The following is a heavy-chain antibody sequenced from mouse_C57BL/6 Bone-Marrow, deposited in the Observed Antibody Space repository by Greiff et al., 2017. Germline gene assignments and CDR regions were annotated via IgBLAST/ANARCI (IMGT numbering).Heavy chain of an antibody. CDR3: ARRGDYGSSYNPFAY. J-gene: IGHJ3*01. V-gene: IGHV1-72*01. D-gene: IGHD1-1*01. Sequence: QVQLQQPGAELVKPGASVKLSCKASGYTFTSYWMHWVKQRPGRGLEWIGRIDPNSGGTKYNEKFKSKATLTVDKPSSTAYMQLSSLTSEYSAVYYCARRGDYGSSYNPFAYWGQGTLVTVSA. CDR2: IDPNSGGT. CDR1: GYTFTSYW.